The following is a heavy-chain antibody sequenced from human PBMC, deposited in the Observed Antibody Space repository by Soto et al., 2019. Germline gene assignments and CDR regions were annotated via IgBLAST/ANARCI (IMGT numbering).Heavy chain of an antibody. CDR2: ISYDGSNK. D-gene: IGHD2-2*01. J-gene: IGHJ6*01. V-gene: IGHV3-30-3*01. Sequence: QVQLVESGGGVVQPGRSLRLSCAASGFTFSSYAMHWVRQAPGKGLEWVAVISYDGSNKYYADSVKGRFTISRDNSKNTLYLQMNSLRAEDTAVYYCARGANCISTSCPPHYYYYYGMDVW. CDR3: ARGANCISTSCPPHYYYYYGMDV. CDR1: GFTFSSYA.